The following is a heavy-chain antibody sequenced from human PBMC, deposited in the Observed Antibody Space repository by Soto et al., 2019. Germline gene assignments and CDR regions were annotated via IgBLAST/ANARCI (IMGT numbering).Heavy chain of an antibody. CDR3: AKGGYGDYVAY. V-gene: IGHV3-23*01. Sequence: GGSLRLSCAASGFTFSIYAMSLVRQAPGKGLAWVSVISGSDGSTLYADSVKGRFTISRDNSKNRLDLQMNSLRAEDTAVYYCAKGGYGDYVAYWGQGTLVTVSS. J-gene: IGHJ4*02. CDR2: ISGSDGST. D-gene: IGHD5-12*01. CDR1: GFTFSIYA.